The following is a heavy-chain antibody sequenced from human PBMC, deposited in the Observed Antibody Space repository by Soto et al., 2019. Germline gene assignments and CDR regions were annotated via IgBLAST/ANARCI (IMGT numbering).Heavy chain of an antibody. J-gene: IGHJ6*02. CDR1: GYSFTSYW. Sequence: GESLKISCQGSGYSFTSYWIGWVRQMPGKGLAWMGIIYPGDSDTRYSPSFQGQVTISADKSISTAYLQWSSLKASDTAMHYCARHVSIAARQGYYYYGMDVWGQGTTVTVS. CDR2: IYPGDSDT. CDR3: ARHVSIAARQGYYYYGMDV. V-gene: IGHV5-51*01. D-gene: IGHD6-6*01.